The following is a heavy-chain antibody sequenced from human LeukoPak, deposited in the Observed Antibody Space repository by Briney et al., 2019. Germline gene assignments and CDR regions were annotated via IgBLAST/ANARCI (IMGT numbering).Heavy chain of an antibody. J-gene: IGHJ4*02. D-gene: IGHD3-9*01. V-gene: IGHV3-30*18. CDR3: AKVLSEGYLPGYYNPYDS. Sequence: GGSLRLSCAASGFTFSSYAMHWVRQAPGKGLEWVAVISYEGNNIYYVDSVKGRFTIARDNSKNTLYLQMNSLRAEDTAVYYCAKVLSEGYLPGYYNPYDSWGQGTLVTVSS. CDR2: ISYEGNNI. CDR1: GFTFSSYA.